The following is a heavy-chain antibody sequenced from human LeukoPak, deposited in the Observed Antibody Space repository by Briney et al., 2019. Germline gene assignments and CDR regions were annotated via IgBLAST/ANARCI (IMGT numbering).Heavy chain of an antibody. CDR3: ARGYCSSTSCRPRFYYYYGMDV. D-gene: IGHD2-2*01. V-gene: IGHV4-59*01. CDR2: IYYSGST. Sequence: SETLSLTCTVSGGSISSYYWSWIRQPPGKGLEWIGYIYYSGSTNYNPSLKSRVTISVDTSKNQFSLKLSSVTAADTAVYYCARGYCSSTSCRPRFYYYYGMDVWAKGPRSPSP. J-gene: IGHJ6*02. CDR1: GGSISSYY.